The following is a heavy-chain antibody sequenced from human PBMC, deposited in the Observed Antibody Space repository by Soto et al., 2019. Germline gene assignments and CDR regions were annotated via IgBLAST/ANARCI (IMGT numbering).Heavy chain of an antibody. CDR2: ISWNSGHI. D-gene: IGHD3-22*01. J-gene: IGHJ4*02. CDR1: GLTFDDYA. CDR3: AKGRGDSGYYSLFDY. Sequence: EVQLVESGGGLVQPGRSLRLSCAASGLTFDDYAMHWVRQPPGKGLGWVSSISWNSGHIGYTDYVKGQFTISRDNAKNSLYLQMNSLRSEDTALYYCAKGRGDSGYYSLFDYWGQGTLVTVSS. V-gene: IGHV3-9*01.